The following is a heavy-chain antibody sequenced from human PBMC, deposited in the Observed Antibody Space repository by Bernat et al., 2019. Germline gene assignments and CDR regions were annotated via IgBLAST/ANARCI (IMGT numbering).Heavy chain of an antibody. CDR2: TSSSSSYI. J-gene: IGHJ6*02. Sequence: VQLVESGGGVVQPGRSLRLSCAASGFTFSSYSMNWVRQAPGKGLEWVSSTSSSSSYIYYADSVKGRFTISRDNAKNSLYLQMNSLRAEDTAVYYCARDYNYYYGMDVWGQGTTVTVSS. CDR1: GFTFSSYS. CDR3: ARDYNYYYGMDV. D-gene: IGHD3-10*01. V-gene: IGHV3-21*01.